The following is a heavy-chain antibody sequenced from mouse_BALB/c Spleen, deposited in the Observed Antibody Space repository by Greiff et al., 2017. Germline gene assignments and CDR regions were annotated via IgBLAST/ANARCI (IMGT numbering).Heavy chain of an antibody. CDR1: GFTFNTYA. CDR2: IRSKSNNYTT. J-gene: IGHJ3*01. CDR3: VRQNRDAY. Sequence: EVKLVESGGGLVQPKGSLKLSCAASGFTFNTYAMNWVRQAPGKGLEWVARIRSKSNNYTTYYADSVKDRFTISRDDSQSMLYLQMNNLKTEDTAMYYCVRQNRDAYWGQGTLVTVSA. D-gene: IGHD4-1*01. V-gene: IGHV10-1*02.